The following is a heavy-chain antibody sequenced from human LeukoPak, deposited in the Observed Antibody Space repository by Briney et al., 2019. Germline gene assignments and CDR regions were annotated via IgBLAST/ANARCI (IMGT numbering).Heavy chain of an antibody. CDR3: ARHDYGGNSGDY. Sequence: GGSLRLSCAASGFTFSSYWMHWVRQAPGKGLVWVSHIKSDGSSTSYADSVKGRFTISRDNAKNTLYLQMNSLRDEDTAVYYCARHDYGGNSGDYWGQGTPVTVSS. CDR2: IKSDGSST. D-gene: IGHD4-23*01. J-gene: IGHJ4*02. CDR1: GFTFSSYW. V-gene: IGHV3-74*01.